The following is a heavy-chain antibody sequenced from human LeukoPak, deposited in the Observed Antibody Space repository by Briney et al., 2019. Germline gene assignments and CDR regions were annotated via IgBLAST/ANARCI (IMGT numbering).Heavy chain of an antibody. Sequence: GESLKISCKGSGYRFTSYWISWVRQMPGKGLEWMGKIDPSDSYTNYSPSFQGHVTISADKSISTAYLQWSSLEASDTAIYYCARRGAFDIWGQGTTVTVSS. V-gene: IGHV5-10-1*01. J-gene: IGHJ3*02. CDR2: IDPSDSYT. CDR1: GYRFTSYW. CDR3: ARRGAFDI. D-gene: IGHD3-10*01.